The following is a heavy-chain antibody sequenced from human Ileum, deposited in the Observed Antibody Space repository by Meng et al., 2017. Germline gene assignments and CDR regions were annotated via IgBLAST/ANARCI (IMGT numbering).Heavy chain of an antibody. CDR1: GGSISSGSYY. V-gene: IGHV4-61*02. CDR2: IYTSGST. Sequence: LRLSCTVSGGSISSGSYYWSWIRQPAGKGLEWIGRIYTSGSTNYNPSLKSRVTISVDTSKNQFSLKLSSVTAADTAVYYCARARAWGARDAFDIWGQGTMVTVSS. D-gene: IGHD1-26*01. CDR3: ARARAWGARDAFDI. J-gene: IGHJ3*02.